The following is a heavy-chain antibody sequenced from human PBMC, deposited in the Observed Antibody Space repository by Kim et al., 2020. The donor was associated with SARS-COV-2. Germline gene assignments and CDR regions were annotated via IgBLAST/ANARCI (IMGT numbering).Heavy chain of an antibody. CDR1: GFTFSSYG. Sequence: GGSLRLSCAASGFTFSSYGMHWVRQAPGKGLEWVAVIWYDGSNKYYADSVKGRFTISRDNSKNTLYLQMNSLRAEDTAVYYCAREATPHSRENWFDPWGQGTLVTVSS. V-gene: IGHV3-33*01. J-gene: IGHJ5*02. D-gene: IGHD1-26*01. CDR2: IWYDGSNK. CDR3: AREATPHSRENWFDP.